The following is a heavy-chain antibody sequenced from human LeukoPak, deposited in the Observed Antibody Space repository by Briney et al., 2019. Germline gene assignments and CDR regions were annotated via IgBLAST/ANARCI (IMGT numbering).Heavy chain of an antibody. V-gene: IGHV3-7*01. Sequence: GGSPRLSCAASGFTFSIYWMTWVRQAPGKGLEWVANIKEDGSEKYYVDSVKGRYTISRDNAKKSLYLQMNSLRAEDTAVYYCARDWPTPRARIDYWGQGTLVTVSS. CDR3: ARDWPTPRARIDY. CDR2: IKEDGSEK. J-gene: IGHJ4*02. CDR1: GFTFSIYW. D-gene: IGHD2-15*01.